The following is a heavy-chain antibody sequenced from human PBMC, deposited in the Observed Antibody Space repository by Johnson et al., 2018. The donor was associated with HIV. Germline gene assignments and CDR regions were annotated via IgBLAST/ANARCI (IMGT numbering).Heavy chain of an antibody. D-gene: IGHD1-26*01. J-gene: IGHJ3*02. CDR2: LYSGGST. V-gene: IGHV3-66*01. CDR1: GFTFSDYY. CDR3: AKGRWEATTYDDAFDI. Sequence: QLVESGGGLVKPGGSLKLSCATSGFTFSDYYMNWVRQAPGKGLERVALLYSGGSTYYADSVKGRCTISRDRSKNTVSLQMNSLRVEDTAVYYCAKGRWEATTYDDAFDIWGQGTMVTVSS.